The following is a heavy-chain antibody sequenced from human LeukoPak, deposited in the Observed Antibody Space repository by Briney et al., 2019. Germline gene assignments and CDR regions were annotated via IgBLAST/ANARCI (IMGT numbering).Heavy chain of an antibody. CDR2: IIPGDSNT. J-gene: IGHJ4*02. Sequence: GESLISSCKCSGYSFPEYWIGWVRQTAGKLVEWRGIIIPGDSNTSYSPSFQGQVTISADKSLNPAYLQWSSLKASDTAMYYCARNHGDNSKCDYWGQGTLVTVSS. CDR1: GYSFPEYW. V-gene: IGHV5-51*01. CDR3: ARNHGDNSKCDY. D-gene: IGHD4-23*01.